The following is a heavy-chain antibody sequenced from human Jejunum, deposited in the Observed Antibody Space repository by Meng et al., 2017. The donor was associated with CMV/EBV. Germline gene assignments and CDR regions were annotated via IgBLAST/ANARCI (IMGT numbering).Heavy chain of an antibody. Sequence: SGITIRNYPIHWVRQAPGKGLEWLAFISSDGITQYQTDSLKGRFSLSKDNSENPVYLQMNSLRGEDTAVYYCARENDYRNYFDSWGQGTGGTVSS. D-gene: IGHD4-11*01. J-gene: IGHJ4*02. V-gene: IGHV3-30-3*01. CDR3: ARENDYRNYFDS. CDR2: ISSDGITQ. CDR1: GITIRNYP.